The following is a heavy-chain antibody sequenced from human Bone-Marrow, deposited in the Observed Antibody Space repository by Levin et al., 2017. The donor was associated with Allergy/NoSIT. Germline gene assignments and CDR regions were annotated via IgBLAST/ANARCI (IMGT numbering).Heavy chain of an antibody. CDR3: ASGPQYEYYFDS. J-gene: IGHJ4*02. V-gene: IGHV3-53*01. CDR1: GFSVSSNY. D-gene: IGHD4-11*01. Sequence: GGSLRLSCAASGFSVSSNYMTWVRQAPGKGLECVSVIYSGVLTYYADSVKGRFTISRDNSKNTLYLQMNNLRAGDTAVYYCASGPQYEYYFDSWGQGTLVTVSS. CDR2: IYSGVLT.